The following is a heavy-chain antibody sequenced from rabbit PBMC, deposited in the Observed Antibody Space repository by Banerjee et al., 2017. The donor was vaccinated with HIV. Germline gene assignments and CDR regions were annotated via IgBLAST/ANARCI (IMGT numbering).Heavy chain of an antibody. J-gene: IGHJ4*01. CDR1: GFYFSSGYD. D-gene: IGHD1-1*01. CDR3: VRGASSSGYYSL. V-gene: IGHV1S47*01. CDR2: IFTGSGST. Sequence: QEQLVESGGGLVQPEGSLTLTCTASGFYFSSGYDMCWVRQAPGKGLEWIGCIFTGSGSTYYASWVNGRFTISRSTSLNTVTLQMTSLTAADTATYFCVRGASSSGYYSLWGPGTLVTVS.